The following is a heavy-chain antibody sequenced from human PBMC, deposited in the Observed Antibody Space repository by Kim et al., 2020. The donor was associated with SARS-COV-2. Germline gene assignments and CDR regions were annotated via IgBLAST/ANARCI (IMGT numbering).Heavy chain of an antibody. J-gene: IGHJ6*02. V-gene: IGHV1-3*01. Sequence: ASVKVSCKASGYTFTSYAMHWVRQAPGQRLEWMGWINAGNGNTKYSQKFQGRVTITRDTSASTAYMELSSLRSEDTAVYYCAKEMATIINYYYYGMDVWGQGTTVTVSS. CDR2: INAGNGNT. CDR3: AKEMATIINYYYYGMDV. CDR1: GYTFTSYA. D-gene: IGHD5-12*01.